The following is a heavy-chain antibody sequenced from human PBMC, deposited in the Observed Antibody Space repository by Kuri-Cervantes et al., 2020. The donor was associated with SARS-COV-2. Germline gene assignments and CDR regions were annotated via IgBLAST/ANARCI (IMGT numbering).Heavy chain of an antibody. CDR3: AKKMGYYFDY. D-gene: IGHD2-8*01. Sequence: GESLKISCAASGFTFSDYYMSWVRQAPGKGLEWVGRIKSKADGGTTDYAAPVKGRFTISRDDSKNTLYLQMNSLRAEDTAVYYCAKKMGYYFDYWGQGTLVTVSS. CDR1: GFTFSDYY. J-gene: IGHJ4*02. CDR2: IKSKADGGTT. V-gene: IGHV3-15*01.